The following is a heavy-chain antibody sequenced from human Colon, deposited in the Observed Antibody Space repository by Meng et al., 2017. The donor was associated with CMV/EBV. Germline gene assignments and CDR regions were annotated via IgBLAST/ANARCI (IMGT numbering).Heavy chain of an antibody. CDR1: GFSFDRYW. D-gene: IGHD2/OR15-2a*01. CDR2: IKQGGSEM. J-gene: IGHJ5*01. Sequence: GGSLRLSCQASGFSFDRYWMSWVRQAPGKGLEWVANIKQGGSEMWYVDPVKGRFTISRDDAKSSLYLEMDSLGADDTAVCYCARGSCSNTRCFDSWGHGTLVTVSS. CDR3: ARGSCSNTRCFDS. V-gene: IGHV3-7*01.